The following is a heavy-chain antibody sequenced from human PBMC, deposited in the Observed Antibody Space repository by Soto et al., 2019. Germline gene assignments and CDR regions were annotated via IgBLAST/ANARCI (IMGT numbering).Heavy chain of an antibody. Sequence: QNLSFTGYSAGECVSRNGAASSWSRHPPWRGLEWLGRTYXRSKWYNDYSVYVKSRITITQXTSKNQFSLQLKSVTPEDTAVYYCAREDYYGSWWYYNFDAFEFGGQGAMVTVSS. J-gene: IGHJ3*01. CDR3: AREDYYGSWWYYNFDAFEF. CDR2: TYXRSKWYN. CDR1: GECVSRNGAA. V-gene: IGHV6-1*01. D-gene: IGHD3-10*01.